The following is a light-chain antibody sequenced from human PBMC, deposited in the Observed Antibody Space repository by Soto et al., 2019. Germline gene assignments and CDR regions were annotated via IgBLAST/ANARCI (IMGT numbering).Light chain of an antibody. CDR2: DVS. CDR3: IQCIPFPVT. V-gene: IGKV1-5*01. J-gene: IGKJ1*01. Sequence: SGLSPSVGDWFTITCRASRSISDWLAWYRQKPGKAPQLLIYDVSALPPGVPDRFSGSGSGTKFTLNITRVQAEDFGIYYCIQCIPFPVTFGQGTQLEIK. CDR1: RSISDW.